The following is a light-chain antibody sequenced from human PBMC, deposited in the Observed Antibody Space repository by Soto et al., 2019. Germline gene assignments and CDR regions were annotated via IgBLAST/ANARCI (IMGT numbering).Light chain of an antibody. Sequence: EIVLTQSPGTLSLSPGERATLSCRASQSVSSSYLAGYQQKPGQAPRLLIYGASIRSTGIPDRFSGSGSGKDFTLTISSLEPEDFAVYSCQQYGSSPPWTFGQGTKVEIK. J-gene: IGKJ1*01. V-gene: IGKV3-20*01. CDR1: QSVSSSY. CDR3: QQYGSSPPWT. CDR2: GAS.